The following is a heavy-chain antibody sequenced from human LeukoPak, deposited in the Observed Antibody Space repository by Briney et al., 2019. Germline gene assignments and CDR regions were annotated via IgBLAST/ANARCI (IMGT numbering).Heavy chain of an antibody. Sequence: ASVKVSCKASVYTFTSYYIHWVRPAPGQGLEWMGIINPSGGSTSYPQKFQDRVTMTRDTSTSTVYMELSSLKSDDTAIYYCARGVFGELEKLMFQHWGQGTLVTVSS. D-gene: IGHD3-10*02. CDR1: VYTFTSYY. V-gene: IGHV1-46*01. CDR2: INPSGGST. J-gene: IGHJ1*01. CDR3: ARGVFGELEKLMFQH.